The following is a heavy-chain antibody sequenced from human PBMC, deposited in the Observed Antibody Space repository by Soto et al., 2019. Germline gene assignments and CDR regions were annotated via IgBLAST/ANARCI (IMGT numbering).Heavy chain of an antibody. CDR3: ASSSALWHGMDA. CDR2: ISASGGSA. Sequence: LRLSCAAPGFRFSSYAMSWVRQAPGQGPEWLSVISASGGSAYYADSVRGRFTISRDNSKNTLYLQMKSLGAEDTAVYYCASSSALWHGMDAWGQGTTVTVSS. J-gene: IGHJ6*02. D-gene: IGHD6-6*01. CDR1: GFRFSSYA. V-gene: IGHV3-23*01.